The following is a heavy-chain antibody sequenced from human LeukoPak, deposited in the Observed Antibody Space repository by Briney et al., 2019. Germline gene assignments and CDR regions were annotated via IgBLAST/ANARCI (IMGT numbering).Heavy chain of an antibody. CDR2: IYYSGST. CDR1: GGSISSHY. Sequence: PSETLSLTCNVSGGSISSHYWSWIRQPPGKGLEWIGYIYYSGSTNYNPSLKSRVTISVATSKNQFSLKLSFVTAADTAVYYCARGPSFSGYVNYWGQGTLVTVSS. D-gene: IGHD5-12*01. V-gene: IGHV4-59*11. CDR3: ARGPSFSGYVNY. J-gene: IGHJ4*02.